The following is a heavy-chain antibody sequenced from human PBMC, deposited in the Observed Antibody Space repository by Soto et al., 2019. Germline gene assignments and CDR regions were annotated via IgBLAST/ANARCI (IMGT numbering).Heavy chain of an antibody. CDR1: GFTFNNYA. V-gene: IGHV3-23*01. J-gene: IGHJ4*02. Sequence: EVQLLESGGGLVQPGGSLRLSCAASGFTFNNYAMSWVRQAPGKGLEWVSAILGPGTTTYYADSVKGRFTISRDNSKNTLKPQMNSLGAEGKGLYYCAKGYLETEVNYFDFWGQGTLVTVSS. D-gene: IGHD1-1*01. CDR2: ILGPGTTT. CDR3: AKGYLETEVNYFDF.